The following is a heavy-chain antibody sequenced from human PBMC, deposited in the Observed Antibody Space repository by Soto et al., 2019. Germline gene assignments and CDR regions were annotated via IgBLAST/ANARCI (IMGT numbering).Heavy chain of an antibody. V-gene: IGHV3-23*01. CDR1: GCTVRSYA. Sequence: EVQLLESGGGLVQPGGSLRLYCEASGCTVRSYAMRWVRQAPGRGLEWGSAISGNGGSTYYADSVKGLFTISRDNSKNTLYLQMNSLRAEDMAVYYCEKDWGQSSYGSVIFDYWGQGTLVTVSS. CDR2: ISGNGGST. CDR3: EKDWGQSSYGSVIFDY. J-gene: IGHJ4*02. D-gene: IGHD5-18*01.